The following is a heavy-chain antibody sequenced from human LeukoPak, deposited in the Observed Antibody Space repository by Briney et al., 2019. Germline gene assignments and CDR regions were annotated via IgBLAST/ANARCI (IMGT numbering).Heavy chain of an antibody. CDR2: ISYSGIT. V-gene: IGHV4-39*07. CDR3: ARSGRGTYYYFDY. J-gene: IGHJ4*02. Sequence: SETLSLTCTVSGGSISSSSFYWGWIRQPPGKGLEWIGSISYSGITYYNPSLKSRLTISVDTSKKQFSLKLSSVTAADTAVYYCARSGRGTYYYFDYWGQGTLVTVSS. D-gene: IGHD1-26*01. CDR1: GGSISSSSFY.